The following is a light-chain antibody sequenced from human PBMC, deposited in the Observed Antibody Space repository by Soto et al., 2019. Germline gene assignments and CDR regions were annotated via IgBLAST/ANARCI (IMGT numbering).Light chain of an antibody. V-gene: IGKV3-20*01. J-gene: IGKJ1*01. CDR3: QQYGGSPPT. CDR1: QSVSSSY. CDR2: GAS. Sequence: EIMLTQSPGTLSLSPRERATLSCRASQSVSSSYLAWYQQKPGQAPRLLIYGASTRATGIPDRFSGSGSGTDFTLTITRLEPEDFAVYYCQQYGGSPPTFGQGSKV.